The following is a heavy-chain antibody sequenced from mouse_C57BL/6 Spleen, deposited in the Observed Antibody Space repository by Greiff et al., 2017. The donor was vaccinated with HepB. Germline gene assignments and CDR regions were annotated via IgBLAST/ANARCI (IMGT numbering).Heavy chain of an antibody. CDR2: IDPSDSYT. J-gene: IGHJ4*01. V-gene: IGHV1-69*01. CDR3: ARGTLSSSTYAMDY. D-gene: IGHD1-1*01. CDR1: GYTFTSYW. Sequence: QVQLQQSGAELVMPGASVKLSCKASGYTFTSYWMHWVKQRPGQGLEWIGEIDPSDSYTNYNQKFKGKSTLTVDKSSSTAYMQLSSLTSEDSAVYYCARGTLSSSTYAMDYWGQGTSVTVSS.